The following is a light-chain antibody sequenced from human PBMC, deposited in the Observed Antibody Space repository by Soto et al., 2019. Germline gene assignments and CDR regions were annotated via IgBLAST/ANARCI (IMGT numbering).Light chain of an antibody. J-gene: IGKJ3*01. CDR1: QGISNY. Sequence: DIQMTQSPSSLSASVGDRVTITCRASQGISNYLAWYQQKPGKVPKLLISDAYTLQSGVPSRFSGSGSGTDFTLTISSRHPEDVATYYCQNYKSAPLLTFGPGTKVDLK. V-gene: IGKV1-27*01. CDR2: DAY. CDR3: QNYKSAPLLT.